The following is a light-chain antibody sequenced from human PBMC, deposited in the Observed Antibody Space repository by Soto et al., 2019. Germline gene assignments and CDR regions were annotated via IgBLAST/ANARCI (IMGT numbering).Light chain of an antibody. V-gene: IGKV1-33*01. CDR1: QDISNY. CDR3: QQYDNLPLT. Sequence: DIQMTQSPSSLSASVGDRVTITCQASQDISNYLNWYQQKPGKAPKLLSYDASNLETGVPSRFSGSGSETDFTFTISSLQAEDIATYYCQQYDNLPLTFGGGTKVEIK. J-gene: IGKJ4*01. CDR2: DAS.